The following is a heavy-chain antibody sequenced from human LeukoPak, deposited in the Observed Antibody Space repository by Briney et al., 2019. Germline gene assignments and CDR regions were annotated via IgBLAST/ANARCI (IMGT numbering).Heavy chain of an antibody. CDR1: GYTFTSYY. J-gene: IGHJ4*02. CDR2: INPSGGST. CDR3: ASGGTRDDSSGYRDY. Sequence: ASVKVSCKASGYTFTSYYVHWVRQAPGQGLEWMGIINPSGGSTSYAQKFQGRVTMTRDTSTSTVYMELSSLRSEDTAVYYCASGGTRDDSSGYRDYWGQGTLVTVSS. V-gene: IGHV1-46*01. D-gene: IGHD3-22*01.